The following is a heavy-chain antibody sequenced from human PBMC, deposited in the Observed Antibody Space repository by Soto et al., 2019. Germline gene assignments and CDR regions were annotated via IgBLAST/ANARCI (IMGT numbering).Heavy chain of an antibody. D-gene: IGHD5-18*01. V-gene: IGHV3-33*01. Sequence: XVSLKISCAASGFTFSGYTIHWVRQAPGKGLEWLALIWFDGSNKYYADSVKGRFTISRDNARNTLYLQMNSLRAEDTAVYYCARDLGYNYGHPFDYWGQGTLVTVSS. CDR2: IWFDGSNK. J-gene: IGHJ4*02. CDR3: ARDLGYNYGHPFDY. CDR1: GFTFSGYT.